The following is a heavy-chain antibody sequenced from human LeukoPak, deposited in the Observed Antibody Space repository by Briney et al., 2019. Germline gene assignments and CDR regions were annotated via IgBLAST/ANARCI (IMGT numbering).Heavy chain of an antibody. CDR1: GGTFSSYA. V-gene: IGHV1-69*13. Sequence: SVKVSCKASGGTFSSYAISWVRQAPGQGLEWMGGIIPIFGTANYAQKFQARVTITADESTSTAYMELSSLRSEDTAVYYCARSRSRGQWLTGTWGQGTLVTVSS. CDR3: ARSRSRGQWLTGT. D-gene: IGHD6-19*01. J-gene: IGHJ5*02. CDR2: IIPIFGTA.